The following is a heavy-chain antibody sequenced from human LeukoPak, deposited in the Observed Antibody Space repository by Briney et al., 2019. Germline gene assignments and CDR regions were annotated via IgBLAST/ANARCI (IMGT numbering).Heavy chain of an antibody. CDR1: GYTFTSYG. Sequence: ASVKVSCKASGYTFTSYGISWVRQAPGQGLEWMGWISAYNGNTNYAQKLQGRVTMTTDTSTSTAYMELRSLRSDDTAVYYCARDHGNYGSYYYYYMDVWGKGTTVTVSS. V-gene: IGHV1-18*01. D-gene: IGHD4-11*01. CDR3: ARDHGNYGSYYYYYMDV. CDR2: ISAYNGNT. J-gene: IGHJ6*03.